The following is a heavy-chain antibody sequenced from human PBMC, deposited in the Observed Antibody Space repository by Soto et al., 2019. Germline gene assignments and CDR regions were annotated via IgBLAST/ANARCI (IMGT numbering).Heavy chain of an antibody. CDR2: MFYSGST. J-gene: IGHJ4*02. CDR1: GASISSVRSY. Sequence: QVQLQESGPGLVKPSQNLSLTCTVSGASISSVRSYWSWIRQHPGKGLEWIGYMFYSGSTYYHPSLKSRVNISADTSKNPFSLRLTSVTPADTAMYYCARDNGYGHFDSWGQGTLVTVSS. V-gene: IGHV4-31*03. D-gene: IGHD5-12*01. CDR3: ARDNGYGHFDS.